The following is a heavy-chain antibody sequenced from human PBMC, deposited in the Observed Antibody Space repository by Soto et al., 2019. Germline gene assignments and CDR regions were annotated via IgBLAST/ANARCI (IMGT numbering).Heavy chain of an antibody. CDR2: IYYSGST. D-gene: IGHD5-18*01. CDR1: GGSISSYY. Sequence: SETLSLTCTVSGGSISSYYWSWIRQPPGKGLEWIGYIYYSGSTNYNPSLKSRVTISVDTSKNQFSLKLSSVTAADTAVYYCARDRRAMVRYYYYGMDVWGQGTTVTVSS. J-gene: IGHJ6*02. CDR3: ARDRRAMVRYYYYGMDV. V-gene: IGHV4-59*01.